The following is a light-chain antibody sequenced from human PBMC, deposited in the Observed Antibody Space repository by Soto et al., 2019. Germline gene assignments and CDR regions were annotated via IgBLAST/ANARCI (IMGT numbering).Light chain of an antibody. CDR3: QKYNNWPPWT. Sequence: EIVMTQSTATLSVSPGERATLSCRASQSVSSNLAWYQQKPGQAPRLLIYGASTRATGIPARFSSSRSGTEFTLTIISLKSENFSVYYCQKYNNWPPWTFGQGTKVEIK. CDR2: GAS. V-gene: IGKV3-15*01. CDR1: QSVSSN. J-gene: IGKJ1*01.